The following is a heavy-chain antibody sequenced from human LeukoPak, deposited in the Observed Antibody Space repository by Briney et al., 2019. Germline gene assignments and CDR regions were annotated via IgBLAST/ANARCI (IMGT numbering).Heavy chain of an antibody. V-gene: IGHV3-21*01. CDR2: ISGRSTYI. Sequence: GGTLRLSCSASGVTFSSYTMNWVRQAPGKGLEWVSSISGRSTYIFYADSVKGRFTISRDNAKNSLSLQTNSLRDEDTAVYYCARGLGTTVTNEYYYDSSGYYDGGLDYWGQGTLVTVSS. CDR3: ARGLGTTVTNEYYYDSSGYYDGGLDY. J-gene: IGHJ4*02. D-gene: IGHD3-22*01. CDR1: GVTFSSYT.